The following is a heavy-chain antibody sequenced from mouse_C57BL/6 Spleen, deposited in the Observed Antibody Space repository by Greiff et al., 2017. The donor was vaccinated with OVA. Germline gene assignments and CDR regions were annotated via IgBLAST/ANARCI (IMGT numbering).Heavy chain of an antibody. J-gene: IGHJ3*01. D-gene: IGHD2-5*01. CDR2: ISGGGGNT. Sequence: EVQRVESGGGLVKPGGSLKLSCAASGFTFSSYTMSWVRQTPEKRLEWVATISGGGGNTYYPDSVKGRFTISRDNAKNTLYLQMSSLRSEDTALYYCARVVTTWGFAYWGQGTLVTVSA. CDR3: ARVVTTWGFAY. V-gene: IGHV5-9*01. CDR1: GFTFSSYT.